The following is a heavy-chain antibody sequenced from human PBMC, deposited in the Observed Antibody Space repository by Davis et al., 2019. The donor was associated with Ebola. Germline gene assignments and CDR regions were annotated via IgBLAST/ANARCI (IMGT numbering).Heavy chain of an antibody. CDR3: ARDPRNYYDSSGYYYTTAIDY. J-gene: IGHJ4*02. CDR2: IWYDGSNK. CDR1: GFTFSSYA. V-gene: IGHV3-33*08. Sequence: GESLKISCAASGFTFSSYAMHWVRQAPGKGLEWVAAIWYDGSNKYYADSVKGRFTISRDNSKNTLYLQMNSLRAEDTAVYYCARDPRNYYDSSGYYYTTAIDYWGQGTLVTVSS. D-gene: IGHD3-22*01.